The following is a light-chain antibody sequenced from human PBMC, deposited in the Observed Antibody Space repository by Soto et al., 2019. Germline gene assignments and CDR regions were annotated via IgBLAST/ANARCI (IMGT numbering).Light chain of an antibody. V-gene: IGKV1-5*01. CDR2: DAS. J-gene: IGKJ1*01. Sequence: DIKMTQSPSSLSSSVGDRVTITFQASQDISNYLNWYQQKPGKAPKLLIYDASSLESGVPSRFSGSGSGTEFTLSISSLQPDDFATYYCQQYNSYSWTFGQGAKVDIK. CDR3: QQYNSYSWT. CDR1: QDISNY.